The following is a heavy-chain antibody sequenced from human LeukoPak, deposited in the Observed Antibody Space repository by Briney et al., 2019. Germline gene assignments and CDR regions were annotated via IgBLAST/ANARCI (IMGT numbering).Heavy chain of an antibody. J-gene: IGHJ4*02. Sequence: SETLSLTCSVSGGSISSYSWNWIRQPPGKGLEWIGYIYSSGNTDYNPSLKSRVTMSLDTSKNQFSLKLSSVTAADTAVYYCARGGPTAAAFSYFDSWGLGTLVTVSS. CDR2: IYSSGNT. CDR3: ARGGPTAAAFSYFDS. V-gene: IGHV4-59*01. CDR1: GGSISSYS. D-gene: IGHD6-13*01.